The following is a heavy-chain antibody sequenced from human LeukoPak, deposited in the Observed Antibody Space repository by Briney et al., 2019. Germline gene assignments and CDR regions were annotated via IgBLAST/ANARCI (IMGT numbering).Heavy chain of an antibody. CDR1: GGSFSGYY. Sequence: PSETLSLTCAVYGGSFSGYYWSWVRQPPGKGLEWIGEINHSGSTNYNPSLTSRVTISVDTSKNQFSLKLSSVTAADTAVYYCARGSRRCSSTSCYRNNWFDPWGQGTLVTVSS. CDR2: INHSGST. V-gene: IGHV4-34*01. CDR3: ARGSRRCSSTSCYRNNWFDP. J-gene: IGHJ5*02. D-gene: IGHD2-2*01.